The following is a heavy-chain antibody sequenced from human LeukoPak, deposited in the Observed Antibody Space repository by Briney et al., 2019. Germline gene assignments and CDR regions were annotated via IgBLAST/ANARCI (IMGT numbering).Heavy chain of an antibody. CDR3: ARPGTGFDC. V-gene: IGHV3-74*01. Sequence: GGSLRLSCAASGFTFSNYWMHWVRQAPGKGLVWVSRINTDGQTTSYADSVKGRFSISRDNAKNTLYLQMNSLRAEDTAVYHRARPGTGFDCWGQGTLVTVSS. J-gene: IGHJ4*02. CDR1: GFTFSNYW. CDR2: INTDGQTT. D-gene: IGHD1-1*01.